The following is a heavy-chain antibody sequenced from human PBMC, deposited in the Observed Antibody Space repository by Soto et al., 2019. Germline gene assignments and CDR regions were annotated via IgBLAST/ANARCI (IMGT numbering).Heavy chain of an antibody. CDR3: ASDRDYGSGRNNWSYP. CDR2: IYYSGST. D-gene: IGHD3-10*01. V-gene: IGHV4-31*03. Sequence: QVQLQESGPGLVKPSQTLSLTCTVSGGSISSGGYYWSWIRQHPGKGLEWIGYIYYSGSTYYNPSLKSRVTISVDTSNNQFSLKLSSVSAADTAVYYCASDRDYGSGRNNWSYPWGQGTLVTVSS. J-gene: IGHJ5*02. CDR1: GGSISSGGYY.